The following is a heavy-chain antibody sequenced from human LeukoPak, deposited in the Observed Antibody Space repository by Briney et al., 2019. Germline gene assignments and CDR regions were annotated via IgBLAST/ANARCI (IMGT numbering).Heavy chain of an antibody. CDR1: GFTFDDYA. Sequence: GGSLRLSCAASGFTFDDYAMHWVRQAPGKGLERVSGISWNSGSIGYADSVKGRFTISRDNAKNSLYLQMNSLRAEDTALYYCAKDIRLGATFGDYFDYWGQGTLVTVSS. V-gene: IGHV3-9*01. CDR2: ISWNSGSI. J-gene: IGHJ4*02. D-gene: IGHD1-26*01. CDR3: AKDIRLGATFGDYFDY.